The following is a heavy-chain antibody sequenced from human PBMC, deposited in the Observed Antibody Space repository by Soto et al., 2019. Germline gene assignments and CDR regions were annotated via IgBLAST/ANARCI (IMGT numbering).Heavy chain of an antibody. J-gene: IGHJ6*03. D-gene: IGHD2-2*01. V-gene: IGHV1-8*01. Sequence: ASVKVSCKASGYTFTSYDINWVRQATGQGLEWMGWMNPNSGNTGYAQKFQGRVTMTRNTSISTAYMELSSLRSEDTAVYYCARGRRVPAAIGHYYYYMDVWGKGTTVTSP. CDR1: GYTFTSYD. CDR2: MNPNSGNT. CDR3: ARGRRVPAAIGHYYYYMDV.